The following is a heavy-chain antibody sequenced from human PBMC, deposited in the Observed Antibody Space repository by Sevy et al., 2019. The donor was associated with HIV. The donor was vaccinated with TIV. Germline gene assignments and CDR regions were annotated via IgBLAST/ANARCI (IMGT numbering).Heavy chain of an antibody. CDR3: ARKGREVADAFDI. Sequence: ASVKVSCKASGGTFSSYAISWVRQAPGQGLEWMGGIIPILGIVNYAQKFQGRVTITADKSTSTAYMELSSLRSEDTAVYYCARKGREVADAFDIWGQGTMVTVSS. V-gene: IGHV1-69*10. CDR2: IIPILGIV. D-gene: IGHD2-15*01. CDR1: GGTFSSYA. J-gene: IGHJ3*02.